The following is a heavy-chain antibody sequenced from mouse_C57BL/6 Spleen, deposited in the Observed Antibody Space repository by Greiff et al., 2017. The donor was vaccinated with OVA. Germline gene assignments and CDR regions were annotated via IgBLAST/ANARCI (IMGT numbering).Heavy chain of an antibody. Sequence: VKLVESGPGLVQPSQSLSITCTVSGFSLTSYGVHWVRQSPGKGLEWLGVIWRGGSTDYNAAFMSRLSITKDNSKSQVFFKMNSLQADDTAIYYCAKNSGYDGGYAMDYWGQGTSVTVSS. CDR2: IWRGGST. J-gene: IGHJ4*01. D-gene: IGHD2-2*01. CDR3: AKNSGYDGGYAMDY. CDR1: GFSLTSYG. V-gene: IGHV2-5*01.